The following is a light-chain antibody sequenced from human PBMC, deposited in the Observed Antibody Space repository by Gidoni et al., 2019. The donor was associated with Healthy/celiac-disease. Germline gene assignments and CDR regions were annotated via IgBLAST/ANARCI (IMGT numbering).Light chain of an antibody. V-gene: IGKV3-11*01. CDR2: DAS. CDR1: QSVSSY. Sequence: VLTQSPTTLSLSPGERATLPCRDSQSVSSYLAWYQQKPGQAPRLLIYDASNRATGIPARCSGSGSGTEFTLTISSLEPEDFAVYYCQQRSNWPPLYTFGQGTKLEIK. J-gene: IGKJ2*01. CDR3: QQRSNWPPLYT.